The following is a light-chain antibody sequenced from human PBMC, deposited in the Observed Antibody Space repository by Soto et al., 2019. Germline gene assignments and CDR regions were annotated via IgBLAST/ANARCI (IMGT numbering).Light chain of an antibody. CDR1: QSVNSY. Sequence: SHGTLSLSPGERGTLACRFSQSVNSYLAWYQQKPRQAPRLLISDASDSATAIPDRFSGSGSGTDFTLTISSLLPDDFATYYCHQYYGNSPLTFGGGTKVDIK. CDR2: DAS. V-gene: IGKV3-11*01. J-gene: IGKJ4*01. CDR3: HQYYGNSPLT.